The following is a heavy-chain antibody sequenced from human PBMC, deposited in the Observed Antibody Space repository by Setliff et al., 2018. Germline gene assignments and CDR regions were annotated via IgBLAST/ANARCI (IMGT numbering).Heavy chain of an antibody. D-gene: IGHD1-26*01. CDR3: ARGVGAMGDY. CDR1: GYIFTNYY. CDR2: INANTGGT. V-gene: IGHV1-2*02. J-gene: IGHJ4*02. Sequence: ASVKVSCKTSGYIFTNYYIHWVRQAPGQGLEWMGWINANTGGTREVQKFQGRVTMTRDTSIDTAYMEVNRLTYDDTAVYYCARGVGAMGDYWGQGTLVTVSS.